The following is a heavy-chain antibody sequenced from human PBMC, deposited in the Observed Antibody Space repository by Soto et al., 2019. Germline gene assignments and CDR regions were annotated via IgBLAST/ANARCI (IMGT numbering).Heavy chain of an antibody. CDR1: GLTFGGHW. V-gene: IGHV3-7*03. CDR2: IKQDGSEK. D-gene: IGHD2-2*02. J-gene: IGHJ5*02. CDR3: TSQYCSSTSCYTRGYNWFDP. Sequence: SLRLWCAASGLTFGGHWMSWVRQAPGTGQDWVANIKQDGSEKYYVDSVKGRFTISRDDSKSIAYLQMNSLKTEDTAVYYCTSQYCSSTSCYTRGYNWFDPWGQGTLVTVSS.